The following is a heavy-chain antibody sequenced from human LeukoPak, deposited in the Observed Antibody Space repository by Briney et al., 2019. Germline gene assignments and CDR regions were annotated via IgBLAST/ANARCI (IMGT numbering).Heavy chain of an antibody. D-gene: IGHD3-16*01. V-gene: IGHV3-7*05. J-gene: IGHJ4*02. CDR3: ARDDYLDY. Sequence: PGGSLRLSCEVSGFTLNGYWMAWVRQAPGRGLEWVAHIDRGGSKKNYVDPVKGRFTISRDNAKKSVYLQMDSLRAEDTAVYYCARDDYLDYGGQGTLLTVS. CDR1: GFTLNGYW. CDR2: IDRGGSKK.